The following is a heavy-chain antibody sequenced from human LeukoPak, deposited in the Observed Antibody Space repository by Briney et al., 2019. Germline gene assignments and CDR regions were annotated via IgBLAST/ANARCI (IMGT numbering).Heavy chain of an antibody. CDR3: ARDSAGAFDI. CDR1: GGSINSYY. J-gene: IGHJ3*02. CDR2: IYYSGST. V-gene: IGHV4-59*01. Sequence: SETLSLTCTVSGGSINSYYWSWIRQPPGKGLEWIGYIYYSGSTNYNPSLKSRVTISVDTSKNQFSLKLSSVTAADTAVYYCARDSAGAFDIWGQGTMVTVSS.